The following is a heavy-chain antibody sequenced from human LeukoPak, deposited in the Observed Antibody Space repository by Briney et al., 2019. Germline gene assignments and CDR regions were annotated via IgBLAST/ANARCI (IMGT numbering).Heavy chain of an antibody. J-gene: IGHJ4*02. CDR2: THKSGST. CDR1: GGSISDYH. Sequence: SETLSLTCTVSGGSISDYHWTWIRQSPGKTLEWIGCTHKSGSTHYNPSLRSRVTMSVDTSKNQFSLKLSSVTAADTAVYYCARDGYSAHDGLWGQGTLVTVSS. V-gene: IGHV4-4*07. CDR3: ARDGYSAHDGL. D-gene: IGHD5-12*01.